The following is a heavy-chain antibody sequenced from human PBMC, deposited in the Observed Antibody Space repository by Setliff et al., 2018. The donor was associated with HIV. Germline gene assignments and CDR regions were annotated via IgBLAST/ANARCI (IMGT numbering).Heavy chain of an antibody. CDR3: ARDLLGSSSLVDY. D-gene: IGHD6-6*01. Sequence: PSETLSLTCTVSGGSISSGSYYWSWIRQPAGKGLEWIGHIHTSGSSSYNPSLKSRVIISLDTSKNQISLKLNSVTAADTAVYYCARDLLGSSSLVDYRGQGTLVTVSS. CDR2: IHTSGSS. CDR1: GGSISSGSYY. J-gene: IGHJ4*02. V-gene: IGHV4-61*09.